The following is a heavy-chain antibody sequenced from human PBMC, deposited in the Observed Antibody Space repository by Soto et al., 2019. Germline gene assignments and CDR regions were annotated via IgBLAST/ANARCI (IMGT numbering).Heavy chain of an antibody. CDR3: ARGGGPDYGDYVDFDY. V-gene: IGHV4-30-2*01. J-gene: IGHJ4*02. CDR2: IYHSGST. D-gene: IGHD4-17*01. Sequence: SETLSLTCAVSGVSISSGGYSWSWIRQPPGKGLEWIGYIYHSGSTYYNPSLKSRVTISVDRSKNQFSLKLSSVTAADTAVYYCARGGGPDYGDYVDFDYWGQGTLVTVSS. CDR1: GVSISSGGYS.